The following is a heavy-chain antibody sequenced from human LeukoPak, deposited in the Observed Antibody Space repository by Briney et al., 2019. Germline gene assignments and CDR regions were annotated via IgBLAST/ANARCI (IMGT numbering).Heavy chain of an antibody. J-gene: IGHJ6*02. D-gene: IGHD2-15*01. V-gene: IGHV3-33*08. CDR2: IWYDGSNK. CDR1: GFTFSSYA. Sequence: GGSLRLSCAASGFTFSSYAMSWVRQAPGKGLEWVAVIWYDGSNKYYADSVKGRFTISRDNSKNTLYLQMNSLRAEDTAVYYCARVDSYCSGEGCYYYYGMDVWGQGTTVTVSS. CDR3: ARVDSYCSGEGCYYYYGMDV.